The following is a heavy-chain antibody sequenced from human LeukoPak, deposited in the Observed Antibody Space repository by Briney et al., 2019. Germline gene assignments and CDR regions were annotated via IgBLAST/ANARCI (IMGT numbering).Heavy chain of an antibody. CDR2: INHSGST. D-gene: IGHD6-13*01. Sequence: SETLSLTCAVYGGSFSGYYWSWIRQPPGKGLEWIGEINHSGSTNYNPSLKSRVTISVDTSKNQFSLKLSSVTAADTAVYYCARQFYSCSWYFDLWGRGTLVTVSS. V-gene: IGHV4-34*01. CDR1: GGSFSGYY. CDR3: ARQFYSCSWYFDL. J-gene: IGHJ2*01.